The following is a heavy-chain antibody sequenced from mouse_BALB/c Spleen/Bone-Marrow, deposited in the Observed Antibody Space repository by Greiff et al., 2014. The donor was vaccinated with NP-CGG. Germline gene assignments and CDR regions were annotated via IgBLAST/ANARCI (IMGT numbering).Heavy chain of an antibody. V-gene: IGHV14-3*02. Sequence: VQLQQSGAELVKPGASVKLSCTASGFNIKDTYMHWAKQRPEQGLEWIGRIDPANGNTKYDPKFQGKATITADTSSNTAYLQLSSLTSEDTAVYYCARWLRRYYAMDYWGQGTSVTVSS. J-gene: IGHJ4*01. CDR3: ARWLRRYYAMDY. CDR1: GFNIKDTY. CDR2: IDPANGNT. D-gene: IGHD2-2*01.